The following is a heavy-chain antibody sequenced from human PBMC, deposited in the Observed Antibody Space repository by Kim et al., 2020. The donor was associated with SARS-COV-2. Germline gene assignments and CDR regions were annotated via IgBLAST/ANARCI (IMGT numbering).Heavy chain of an antibody. CDR3: AKGSTGYCSGVTCYRYDY. V-gene: IGHV3-23*01. D-gene: IGHD2-15*01. J-gene: IGHJ4*02. Sequence: VKGRLTITRDDAKNTLDLQMNSLRAEDTAVYYCAKGSTGYCSGVTCYRYDYWGQGTLVTVSS.